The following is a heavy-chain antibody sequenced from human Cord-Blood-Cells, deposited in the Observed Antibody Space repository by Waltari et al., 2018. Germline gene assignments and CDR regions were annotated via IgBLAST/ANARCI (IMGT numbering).Heavy chain of an antibody. CDR1: GGTFSSYA. D-gene: IGHD6-6*01. J-gene: IGHJ4*02. Sequence: QVQLVQSGAEVKKPGSSVMVSCKASGGTFSSYAISWVRQAPGQGLEWMGGIIPIFGTENYAQRFQGRVTITADECTSTAYMELGSVRSEDTAVYYCAIVGSAARARLDYWGQGTLVTVSS. CDR2: IIPIFGTE. V-gene: IGHV1-69*01. CDR3: AIVGSAARARLDY.